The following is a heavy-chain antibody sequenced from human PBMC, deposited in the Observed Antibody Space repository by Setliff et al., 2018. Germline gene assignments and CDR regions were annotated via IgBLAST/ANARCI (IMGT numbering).Heavy chain of an antibody. Sequence: ASVKVSCKASGYSFIDDYMHWVRQATGQGLEWMGWMNPNSGNTGYAQNFQGRVSMTRNTSISTAYMELNSLTSEDTAVYYCARSKVEAAMVKHNWFDPWGQGTLVTVSS. D-gene: IGHD5-18*01. CDR2: MNPNSGNT. V-gene: IGHV1-8*02. CDR3: ARSKVEAAMVKHNWFDP. CDR1: GYSFIDDY. J-gene: IGHJ5*02.